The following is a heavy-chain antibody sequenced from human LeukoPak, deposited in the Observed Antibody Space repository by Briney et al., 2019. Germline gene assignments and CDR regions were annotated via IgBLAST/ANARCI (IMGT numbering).Heavy chain of an antibody. CDR2: IYYSGST. J-gene: IGHJ5*02. V-gene: IGHV4-30-4*01. D-gene: IGHD1-26*01. CDR1: GGSISSGDYY. Sequence: SETLSLTCTVSGGSISSGDYYWSWIRQPPGKGLEWIGYIYYSGSTYYNPSLKSRVTISVDTSKNQFSLKLSFVTAADTAVYYCARDGILNWFDPWGQGTLVTVSS. CDR3: ARDGILNWFDP.